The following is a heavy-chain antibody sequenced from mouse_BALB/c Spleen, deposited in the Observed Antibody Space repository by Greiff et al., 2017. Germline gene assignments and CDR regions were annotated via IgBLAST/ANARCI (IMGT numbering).Heavy chain of an antibody. J-gene: IGHJ3*01. CDR2: ISSGSSTI. CDR3: ARGGDPAWFAY. D-gene: IGHD3-3*01. V-gene: IGHV5-17*02. Sequence: EVQRVESGGGLVQPGGSRKLSCAASGFTFSSFGMHWVRQAPEKGLEWVAYISSGSSTIYYADTVKGRFTISRDNPKNTLFLQMTSLRSEDTAMYYCARGGDPAWFAYWGQGTLVTVSA. CDR1: GFTFSSFG.